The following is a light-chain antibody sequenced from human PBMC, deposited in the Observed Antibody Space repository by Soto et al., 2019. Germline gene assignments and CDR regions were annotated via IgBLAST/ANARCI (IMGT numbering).Light chain of an antibody. J-gene: IGKJ1*01. CDR3: QQYGSSPVT. CDR1: QSVSSIY. V-gene: IGKV3-20*01. Sequence: EIVLTQSPGTLSLSPGERATLSCRARQSVSSIYLAWYQQKPGQAPRVLIYGASSRATGIPDRFSGSGSGTDFTLTISRLEPEDFAVFYCQQYGSSPVTFGQGTKVEIQ. CDR2: GAS.